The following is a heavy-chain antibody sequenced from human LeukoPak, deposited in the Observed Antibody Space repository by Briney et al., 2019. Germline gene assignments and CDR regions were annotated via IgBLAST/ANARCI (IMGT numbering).Heavy chain of an antibody. Sequence: GGSLRLSCVASGFTFNSYAMNWVRQAPGKGLEWVAVISFDESHEYYADSVKGRFTISRDNSRNTVYLQMDSLRAEDTAVNYCARAAGVRNWFDPWGQGTLVTVSS. CDR1: GFTFNSYA. J-gene: IGHJ5*02. CDR2: ISFDESHE. CDR3: ARAAGVRNWFDP. V-gene: IGHV3-30*14.